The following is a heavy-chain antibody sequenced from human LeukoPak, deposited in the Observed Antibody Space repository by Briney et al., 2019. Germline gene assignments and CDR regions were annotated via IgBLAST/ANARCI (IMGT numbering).Heavy chain of an antibody. CDR3: ARGGYSSGWPPGPQDY. CDR1: GGSISSYY. D-gene: IGHD6-19*01. V-gene: IGHV4-59*01. Sequence: PSETLSLTCTVSGGSISSYYWSWIRHPPGKGLEWIGYIYYSGSTNYNPSLKSRVTISVDTSKNQFSLKLSSVTAADTAVYYCARGGYSSGWPPGPQDYWGQGTLVTVSS. CDR2: IYYSGST. J-gene: IGHJ4*02.